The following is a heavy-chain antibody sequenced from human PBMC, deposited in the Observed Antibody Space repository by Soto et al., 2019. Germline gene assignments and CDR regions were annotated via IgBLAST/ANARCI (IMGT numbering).Heavy chain of an antibody. CDR3: TTSFTGFDY. CDR1: GFTFSSFA. V-gene: IGHV3-15*01. CDR2: IKSKTDGGTT. J-gene: IGHJ4*02. D-gene: IGHD4-4*01. Sequence: GGSLRLSCAASGFTFSSFALSWVRQAPGKGLEWVGRIKSKTDGGTTDYAAPVKGRFTISRDDSKNTLYLQMNSLKTEDTAVYYCTTSFTGFDYWGQGTLVTVSS.